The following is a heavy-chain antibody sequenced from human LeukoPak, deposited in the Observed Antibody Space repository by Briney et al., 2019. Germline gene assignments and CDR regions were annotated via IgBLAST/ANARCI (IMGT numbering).Heavy chain of an antibody. D-gene: IGHD5-12*01. CDR1: GYTFTSYD. Sequence: ASVKVSCKASGYTFTSYDINWLRQASGQGLEWMGWMNPNSGNTGYAQKFQGRFTMTWDTSITTAYMELCSLRSEDTAVYYCAREYRHQPDWGQGTLVTVSS. J-gene: IGHJ4*02. CDR3: AREYRHQPD. CDR2: MNPNSGNT. V-gene: IGHV1-8*01.